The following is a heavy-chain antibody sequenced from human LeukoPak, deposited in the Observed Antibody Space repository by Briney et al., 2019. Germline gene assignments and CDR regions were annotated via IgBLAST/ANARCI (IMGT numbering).Heavy chain of an antibody. CDR3: ARSYYYMDV. CDR1: GDSISTSKSY. J-gene: IGHJ6*03. CDR2: IYYTGNT. Sequence: PSETLSLTCTVSGDSISTSKSYWGWIRQPPLKGLEWIGSIYYTGNTYYNASLKSRVTMSVDTSKNQFSLKLSSVTAADTAVYYCARSYYYMDVWGKGTTVTISS. V-gene: IGHV4-39*07.